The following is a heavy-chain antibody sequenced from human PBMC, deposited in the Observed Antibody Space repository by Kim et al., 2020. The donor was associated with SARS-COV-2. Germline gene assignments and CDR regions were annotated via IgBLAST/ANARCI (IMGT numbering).Heavy chain of an antibody. D-gene: IGHD4-4*01. V-gene: IGHV3-13*01. J-gene: IGHJ6*02. CDR2: IGTAGDT. Sequence: GGSLRLSCATSGFTFITYDMHWVRQVTGKGLEWVSGIGTAGDTYYLGSVRGRFTISRENAKNSLHLQMNSLRAEDTSIYYCVRGGPGYLGSNSRGGYYGMDVWGQGTTVTVSS. CDR1: GFTFITYD. CDR3: VRGGPGYLGSNSRGGYYGMDV.